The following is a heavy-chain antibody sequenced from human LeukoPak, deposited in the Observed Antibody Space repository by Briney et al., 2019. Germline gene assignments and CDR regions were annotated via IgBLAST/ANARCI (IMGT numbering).Heavy chain of an antibody. D-gene: IGHD2-2*01. J-gene: IGHJ3*02. Sequence: GGSLRLSCAASGFTFSSYAMHWVRQAPGKGLEWVAVISYDGRNKYYADSVKGRFTISRDNSKNTLYLQMNSLRAEDTAVYYCARDQGYCSSTSCYSDAFDIWGQGTMVTVSS. CDR2: ISYDGRNK. CDR3: ARDQGYCSSTSCYSDAFDI. V-gene: IGHV3-30*04. CDR1: GFTFSSYA.